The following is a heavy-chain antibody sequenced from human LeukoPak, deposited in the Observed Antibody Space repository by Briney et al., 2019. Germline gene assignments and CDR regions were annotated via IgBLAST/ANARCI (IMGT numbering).Heavy chain of an antibody. CDR3: ARVRGSGWLVSHYFDY. Sequence: SVKVSCKASGGTFSSYAFSWVRQAPGQGLEWMGGIIPIFGTANYAQKFQGRVTITADKSTSTAYMELSSLRSEDTAVYYCARVRGSGWLVSHYFDYWGQGTLVTVSS. CDR2: IIPIFGTA. J-gene: IGHJ4*02. CDR1: GGTFSSYA. V-gene: IGHV1-69*06. D-gene: IGHD6-19*01.